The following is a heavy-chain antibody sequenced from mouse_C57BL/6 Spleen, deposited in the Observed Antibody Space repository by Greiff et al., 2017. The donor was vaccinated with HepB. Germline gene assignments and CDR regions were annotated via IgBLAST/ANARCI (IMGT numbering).Heavy chain of an antibody. CDR3: AREGRTAFDY. CDR1: GYSITSGYY. D-gene: IGHD4-1*01. V-gene: IGHV3-6*01. J-gene: IGHJ2*01. CDR2: ISYDGSN. Sequence: EVQLQESGPGLVKPSQSLPLTCSVTGYSITSGYYWNWIRQFPGNKLEWMGYISYDGSNNYNPSLKNRISITRDTSKNQFFLKLNSVTTEDTATYYCAREGRTAFDYWGQGTTLTVSS.